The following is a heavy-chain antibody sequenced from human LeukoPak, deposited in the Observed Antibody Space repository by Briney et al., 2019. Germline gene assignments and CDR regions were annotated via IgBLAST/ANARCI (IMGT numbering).Heavy chain of an antibody. CDR2: TRDKASDYRT. J-gene: IGHJ4*02. CDR1: GFTFSDHY. V-gene: IGHV3-72*01. D-gene: IGHD1-26*01. CDR3: AIRRQSGSSLDY. Sequence: PGGSLRLSCAASGFTFSDHYMDWVRQAPGKGLEWVGRTRDKASDYRTEYAASVKGRFTISRVDSENSVYLQMNSLKSEDTAVYYCAIRRQSGSSLDYWGQGTLVTV.